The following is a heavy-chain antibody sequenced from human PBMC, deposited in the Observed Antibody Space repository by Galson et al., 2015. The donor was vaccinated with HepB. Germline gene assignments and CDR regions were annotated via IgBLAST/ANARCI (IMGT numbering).Heavy chain of an antibody. J-gene: IGHJ6*03. Sequence: SVKVSCKASGYTFTSYGISWVRQAPGQGLEWMGWISAYNGNTNYAQKLQGRVTMTTDTSTSTAYMELRSLRSEDTAVYYCARQLGYCSSTSCPSGGKPYYYYYMDVWGKGTTVTVSS. CDR1: GYTFTSYG. V-gene: IGHV1-18*01. CDR2: ISAYNGNT. D-gene: IGHD2-2*01. CDR3: ARQLGYCSSTSCPSGGKPYYYYYMDV.